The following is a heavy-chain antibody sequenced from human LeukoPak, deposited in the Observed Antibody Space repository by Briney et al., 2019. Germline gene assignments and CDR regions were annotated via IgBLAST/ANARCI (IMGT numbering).Heavy chain of an antibody. J-gene: IGHJ4*02. CDR3: ARAHRQLGRWLQLPDY. V-gene: IGHV3-23*01. D-gene: IGHD5-24*01. CDR1: GFTFRGYT. CDR2: ISGGGDGT. Sequence: QAGGSLRLSCAASGFTFRGYTMSWVRQAPGKGLEWVSSISGGGDGTYYADSVKGRFTISRDNSKNTLYLQMNSLRAEDTAVYYCARAHRQLGRWLQLPDYWGQGTLVTVSS.